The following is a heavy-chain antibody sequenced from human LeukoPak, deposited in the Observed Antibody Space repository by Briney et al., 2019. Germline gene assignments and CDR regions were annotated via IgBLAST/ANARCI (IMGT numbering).Heavy chain of an antibody. D-gene: IGHD3-16*01. CDR1: GFTFSSYG. V-gene: IGHV3-23*01. Sequence: GGSLRLSCAASGFTFSSYGMSWVRQAPGKGLEWVSAISGSGGSTYYADSVKGRFTISRDNSKNTLYLQMNSLRAEDTAAYYCAKDFSLGNYFDYWGQGTLVTVSS. CDR3: AKDFSLGNYFDY. J-gene: IGHJ4*02. CDR2: ISGSGGST.